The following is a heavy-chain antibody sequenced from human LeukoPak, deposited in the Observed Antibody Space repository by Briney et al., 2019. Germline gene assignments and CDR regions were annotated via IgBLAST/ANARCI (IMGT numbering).Heavy chain of an antibody. D-gene: IGHD3-22*01. CDR3: ARARPWDSSRSYYFGMDV. Sequence: GGSLRLSCAASGFTFSSFAMSWVRQAPGKGLEWVSGINHNGGSTYYADSVRGRFSISRDSSKNTVYLQMNSLRDEDTAVYYCARARPWDSSRSYYFGMDVWGHGTTVTVSS. J-gene: IGHJ6*02. CDR1: GFTFSSFA. V-gene: IGHV3-23*01. CDR2: INHNGGST.